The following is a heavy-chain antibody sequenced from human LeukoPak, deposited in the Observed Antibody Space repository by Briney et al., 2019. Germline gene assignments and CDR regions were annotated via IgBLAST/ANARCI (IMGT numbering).Heavy chain of an antibody. CDR2: MNPNNGNT. J-gene: IGHJ4*02. V-gene: IGHV1-18*01. Sequence: ASVKVSCKASGYTFTSYDINWVRQATGQGLEWMGWMNPNNGNTNYAQKLQGRVTMTTDTSTSTAYMELRSLRSDDTAVYYCARDLGPITMVRGVITRIGYWGQGTLVTVSS. CDR3: ARDLGPITMVRGVITRIGY. D-gene: IGHD3-10*01. CDR1: GYTFTSYD.